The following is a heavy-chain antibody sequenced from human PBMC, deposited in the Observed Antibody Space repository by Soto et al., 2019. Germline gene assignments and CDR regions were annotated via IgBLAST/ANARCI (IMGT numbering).Heavy chain of an antibody. CDR3: ARDRGIAVAGAFDY. CDR2: IWYDGSNK. D-gene: IGHD6-19*01. V-gene: IGHV3-33*01. Sequence: QVQLVESGGGVVQPGRSLRLSCAASGFTFSSYGMHWVRQAPGKGLERVAVIWYDGSNKYYADSVKGRFTISRDNSTNTLYLQMNSLRAEDTAVYYCARDRGIAVAGAFDYWGQGTLVTVSS. J-gene: IGHJ4*02. CDR1: GFTFSSYG.